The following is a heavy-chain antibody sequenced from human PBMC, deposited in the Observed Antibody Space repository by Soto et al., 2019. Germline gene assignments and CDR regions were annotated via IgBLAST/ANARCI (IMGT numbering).Heavy chain of an antibody. D-gene: IGHD2-8*02. CDR1: GGSFSGYY. J-gene: IGHJ4*02. CDR3: ARDKITGLFDY. Sequence: SETLSLTCAVYGGSFSGYYWSWIRQPPGKGLEWIGEINHSGSSNYNPSLKSRVTISVDTSKNQFSLKLTSVAAADTAVYYCARDKITGLFDYWGQGTLVT. CDR2: INHSGSS. V-gene: IGHV4-34*01.